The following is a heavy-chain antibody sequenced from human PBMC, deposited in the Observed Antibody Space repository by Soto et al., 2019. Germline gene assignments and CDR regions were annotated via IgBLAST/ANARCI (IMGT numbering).Heavy chain of an antibody. J-gene: IGHJ4*02. D-gene: IGHD4-17*01. CDR1: GDSISSGNFY. CDR3: ASERGDYGDYEIDY. V-gene: IGHV4-30-4*01. Sequence: QVQLQESGPGLVKPSQTLSLTCTVSGDSISSGNFYWSWIRQPPGKGLEWIGFRYYSGSTRYNPSLQSRVSISLDTSKNQFSLNLSSVTAADTAVYYCASERGDYGDYEIDYWGQGTLVTVSS. CDR2: RYYSGST.